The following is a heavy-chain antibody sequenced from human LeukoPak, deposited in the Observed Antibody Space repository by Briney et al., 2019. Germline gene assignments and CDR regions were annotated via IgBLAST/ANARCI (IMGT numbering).Heavy chain of an antibody. CDR3: ARGSGIAVAGREFGADY. Sequence: SETLSLTCAVYGGSFSGYYWSWIRQPPGKGLEWIGEINHSGSTNYNPSLKSRVTISVDTSKNQFSLKLSSVTAADTAVYYCARGSGIAVAGREFGADYWGQGTLVTVSS. V-gene: IGHV4-34*01. J-gene: IGHJ4*02. CDR1: GGSFSGYY. D-gene: IGHD6-19*01. CDR2: INHSGST.